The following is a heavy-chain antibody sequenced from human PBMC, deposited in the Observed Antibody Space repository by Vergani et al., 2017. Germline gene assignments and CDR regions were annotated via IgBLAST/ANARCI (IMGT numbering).Heavy chain of an antibody. Sequence: VQLQESGPGLVKPSQTLSLTCTVSGGSISSGGYYWSWIRQHPGKGLEWVGRIKSKTDGGTTDYAAPVKGRFTISRDDSKNTLYLQMNSLKTEDTAVYYCTTDLWKWLVFVDWGQGTLVTVSS. CDR3: TTDLWKWLVFVD. CDR2: IKSKTDGGTT. J-gene: IGHJ4*02. V-gene: IGHV3-15*01. CDR1: GGSISSGGYY. D-gene: IGHD6-19*01.